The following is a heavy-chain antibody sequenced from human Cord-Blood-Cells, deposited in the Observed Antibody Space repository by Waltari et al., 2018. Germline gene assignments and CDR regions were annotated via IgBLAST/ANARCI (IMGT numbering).Heavy chain of an antibody. CDR3: ARDGVGGGSYYYYYGMDV. CDR2: ISAYNGNT. Sequence: QVQLVQSGAEVKKPGASVKVSCKASGYTFTSYGISWVRQAPGQGLEWMGWISAYNGNTNYAQKRQGRVTMTTDTSTSTAYMELRSLGSDDTAVYYCARDGVGGGSYYYYYGMDVWGQGTTVTVSS. D-gene: IGHD2-15*01. CDR1: GYTFTSYG. V-gene: IGHV1-18*01. J-gene: IGHJ6*02.